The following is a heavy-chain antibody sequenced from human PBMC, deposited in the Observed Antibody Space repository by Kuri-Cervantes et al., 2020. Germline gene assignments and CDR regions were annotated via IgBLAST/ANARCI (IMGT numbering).Heavy chain of an antibody. CDR3: AKGGGGAPQHQYYYYYYMDV. J-gene: IGHJ6*03. D-gene: IGHD3-16*01. CDR1: GFTFSSYE. Sequence: GESLKISCAASGFTFSSYEMNWVRQAPGKGLEWVSYISGSGTTKYYADSVKGRFTISRDNAKNSLYLQMNSLRAEDTAVYYCAKGGGGAPQHQYYYYYYMDVWGKGTTVTVSS. V-gene: IGHV3-48*03. CDR2: ISGSGTTK.